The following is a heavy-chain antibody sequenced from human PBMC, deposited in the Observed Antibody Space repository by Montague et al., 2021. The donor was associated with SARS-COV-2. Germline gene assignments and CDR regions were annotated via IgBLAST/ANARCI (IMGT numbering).Heavy chain of an antibody. D-gene: IGHD2-15*01. V-gene: IGHV4-34*01. CDR2: VNQSGTT. Sequence: SETLSLTCAISGGSFSNYYWSWIRQPPGKGLEWIGDVNQSGTTIYNPSVKSGVTISEDTSKNQFYLRLNSVTAADTAVYYCARGRRPMVVAGAGPAWRAFDIGGRGTMVPSPQ. J-gene: IGHJ3*02. CDR1: GGSFSNYY. CDR3: ARGRRPMVVAGAGPAWRAFDI.